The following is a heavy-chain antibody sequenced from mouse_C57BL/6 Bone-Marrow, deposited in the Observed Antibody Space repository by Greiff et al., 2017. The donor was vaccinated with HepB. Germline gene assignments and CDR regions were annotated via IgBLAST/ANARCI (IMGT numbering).Heavy chain of an antibody. V-gene: IGHV3-6*01. CDR3: ARGQLQAGFAY. D-gene: IGHD3-2*01. Sequence: EVKLQESGPGLVKPSQSLSLTCSVTGYSITSGYYWNWIRQFPGNKLEWMGYISYDGSNNYNPSLKNRISITRDTSKNQFFLKLNSVTTEDTATYYCARGQLQAGFAYWGQGTLVTVSA. CDR2: ISYDGSN. J-gene: IGHJ3*01. CDR1: GYSITSGYY.